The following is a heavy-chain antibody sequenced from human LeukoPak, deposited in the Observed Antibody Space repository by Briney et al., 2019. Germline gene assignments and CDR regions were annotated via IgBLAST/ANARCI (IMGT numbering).Heavy chain of an antibody. V-gene: IGHV3-7*03. J-gene: IGHJ4*02. CDR2: IKQDGSEK. D-gene: IGHD6-19*01. CDR1: GFTFSSYW. Sequence: GGSLRLSCAASGFTFSSYWMSWVRQAPGKGLEWVANIKQDGSEKYYVDSVKGRFTISRDNSKNTLYLQMNSLRAEDTAVYYCAKEGLYSSGWYGENYWGQGTLVTVSS. CDR3: AKEGLYSSGWYGENY.